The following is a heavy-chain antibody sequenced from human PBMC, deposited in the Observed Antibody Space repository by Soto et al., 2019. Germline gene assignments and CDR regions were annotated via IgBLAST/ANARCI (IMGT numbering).Heavy chain of an antibody. Sequence: ESGGGLVQPGGSLSLSCAASGFTFSSFAMNWVGQAPGRGVEWVSGISGSSGHTYYAEFVKGRFTISRDNSNNTLYLQMDSLSADDTAVYYCARGPSEYIWGSYLRYCDSWGQGSRVTVSS. V-gene: IGHV3-23*01. CDR1: GFTFSSFA. D-gene: IGHD3-16*02. CDR2: ISGSSGHT. CDR3: ARGPSEYIWGSYLRYCDS. J-gene: IGHJ4*02.